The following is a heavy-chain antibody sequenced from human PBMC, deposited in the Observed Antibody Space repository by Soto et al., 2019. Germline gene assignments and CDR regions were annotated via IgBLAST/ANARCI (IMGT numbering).Heavy chain of an antibody. Sequence: LRLSCAASGFTFSSYGMHWVRQAPGKGLEWVAVIWYDGSNKYYADSVKGRFTISRDNSKNTLYLQMNSLRAEDTAVYYCARVRIAAASYYYGMDVWGQGTTVTVSS. J-gene: IGHJ6*02. D-gene: IGHD6-13*01. CDR1: GFTFSSYG. CDR2: IWYDGSNK. V-gene: IGHV3-33*01. CDR3: ARVRIAAASYYYGMDV.